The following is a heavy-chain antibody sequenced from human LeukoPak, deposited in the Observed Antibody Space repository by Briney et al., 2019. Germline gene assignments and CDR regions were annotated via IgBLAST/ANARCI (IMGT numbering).Heavy chain of an antibody. V-gene: IGHV4-39*01. CDR1: GGSISSSSYY. J-gene: IGHJ3*02. CDR3: ARENSSSWTPGAFDI. Sequence: NPSETLSLTCTVSGGSISSSSYYWGWIRQPPGKGLEWIGSIYYSGSTYYNPSLKSRVTISVDTSKNQFSLKLSSVTAADTAVYYCARENSSSWTPGAFDIWGQGIMVTVSS. CDR2: IYYSGST. D-gene: IGHD6-13*01.